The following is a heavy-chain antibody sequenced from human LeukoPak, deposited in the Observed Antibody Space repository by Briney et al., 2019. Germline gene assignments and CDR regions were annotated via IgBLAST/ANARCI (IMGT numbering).Heavy chain of an antibody. D-gene: IGHD4-17*01. CDR1: GFTFSSYE. J-gene: IGHJ4*02. CDR3: ARVGNYGDYGGVDY. V-gene: IGHV3-48*03. CDR2: ISSSGSTI. Sequence: GGSLRLSCAASGFTFSSYEMNWVRQAPGKGLEWVSYISSSGSTIYYADSVKGRFTISRDNAKNSLYPQMNSLRAEDTAVYYCARVGNYGDYGGVDYWGQGTLVTVSS.